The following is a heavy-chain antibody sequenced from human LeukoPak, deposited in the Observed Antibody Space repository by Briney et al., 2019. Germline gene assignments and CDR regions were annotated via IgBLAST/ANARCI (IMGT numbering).Heavy chain of an antibody. V-gene: IGHV1-8*01. J-gene: IGHJ4*02. D-gene: IGHD3-10*01. Sequence: ASVKVSCKASGYTFTSYDINWVRQATGQGLEWMGWLNPNSGHTGYAQKFQGRVTMTRNTSISTAYMELSSLRSEDTAVYYCARDTPRLRGVIRYWGQGTLVTVSS. CDR1: GYTFTSYD. CDR3: ARDTPRLRGVIRY. CDR2: LNPNSGHT.